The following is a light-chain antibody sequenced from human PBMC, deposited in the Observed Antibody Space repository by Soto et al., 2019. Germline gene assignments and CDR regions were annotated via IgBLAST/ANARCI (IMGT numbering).Light chain of an antibody. Sequence: QSALTQPASVSGSPGQSITISCTGTSSDVGGYNYVSWYQQHPGKAPKLMIYDVSNRPSGVSNRFSGSKSGNTASLPISGLQAEDEADYYCSSYKSSSTPVVFGGGTKLTVL. CDR2: DVS. CDR3: SSYKSSSTPVV. J-gene: IGLJ2*01. V-gene: IGLV2-14*01. CDR1: SSDVGGYNY.